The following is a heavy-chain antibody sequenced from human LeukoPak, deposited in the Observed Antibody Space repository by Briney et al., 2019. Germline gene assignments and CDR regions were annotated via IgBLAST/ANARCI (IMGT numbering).Heavy chain of an antibody. CDR3: ARGFVSSSWLFDY. CDR2: IYTSGST. V-gene: IGHV4-61*02. CDR1: GGSISSGSYY. D-gene: IGHD6-13*01. Sequence: TLSLTCTVSGGSISSGSYYWSWIRQPAGKGLEWIGRIYTSGSTNYNPSLKSRVTISVDTSKNQFSLKLSSVTAADTAVYYCARGFVSSSWLFDYWGQGTLVTVSS. J-gene: IGHJ4*02.